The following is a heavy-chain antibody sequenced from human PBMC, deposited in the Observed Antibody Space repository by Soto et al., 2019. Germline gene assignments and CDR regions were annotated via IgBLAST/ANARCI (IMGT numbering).Heavy chain of an antibody. CDR2: INSDGRST. CDR3: ARVGVDTTVVDGGYYYYPLDV. CDR1: GFNFRNYG. J-gene: IGHJ6*02. V-gene: IGHV3-74*01. Sequence: PGGSLRLSCAASGFNFRNYGIHWVRQAPGEGLVWVSRINSDGRSTRYADSVKGRFTISRDNAGNTLFLQMNSLRADDTAVYYCARVGVDTTVVDGGYYYYPLDVWGQGTTVTVSS. D-gene: IGHD5-18*01.